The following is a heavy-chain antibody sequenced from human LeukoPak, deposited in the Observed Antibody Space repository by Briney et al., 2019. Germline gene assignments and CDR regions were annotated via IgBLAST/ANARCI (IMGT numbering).Heavy chain of an antibody. Sequence: TGGSLRLSCAASGFTFSSYWMSWVRQAPGKGLDWVSVISGSAHKIRYADSVRGRFTISRDNSENTVYLQMNNLRGEDTAIYYCAGRITGYSSGYVFWGQGTLVTVSS. CDR2: ISGSAHKI. CDR3: AGRITGYSSGYVF. D-gene: IGHD5-18*01. V-gene: IGHV3-23*01. J-gene: IGHJ4*02. CDR1: GFTFSSYW.